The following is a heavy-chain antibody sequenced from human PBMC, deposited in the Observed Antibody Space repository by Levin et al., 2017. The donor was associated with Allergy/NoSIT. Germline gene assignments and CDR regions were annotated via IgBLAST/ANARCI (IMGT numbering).Heavy chain of an antibody. D-gene: IGHD4-17*01. CDR3: AKAVTVTTRRWFDP. CDR1: GFTFSSYG. J-gene: IGHJ5*02. CDR2: ISYDGTND. V-gene: IGHV3-30*18. Sequence: GESLKISCAASGFTFSSYGMHWVRQAPGKGLEWMATISYDGTNDYYADSVKGRFTISRDNSKNMLYLQMDSLRAEDTAVYYCAKAVTVTTRRWFDPWGQGTLVTVSS.